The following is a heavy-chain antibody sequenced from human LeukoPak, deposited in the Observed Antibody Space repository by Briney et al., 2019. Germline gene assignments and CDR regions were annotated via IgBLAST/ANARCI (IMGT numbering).Heavy chain of an antibody. D-gene: IGHD1-14*01. CDR2: MNPNSGNT. CDR1: GYTFTSYD. J-gene: IGHJ3*02. V-gene: IGHV1-8*01. CDR3: ARVGSEYADAFDI. Sequence: ASVKVSCTASGYTFTSYDINWVRQATGQGLEWMGWMNPNSGNTGYAQKFQGRVTMTRNTSISTAYMELSSLRSEDTAVYYCARVGSEYADAFDIWGQGTMVTVSS.